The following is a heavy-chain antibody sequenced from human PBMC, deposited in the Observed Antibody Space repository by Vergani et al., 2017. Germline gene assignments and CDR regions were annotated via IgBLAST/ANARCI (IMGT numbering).Heavy chain of an antibody. CDR2: ISGDGGST. CDR3: AKDMSAGEWLFNYYMDV. D-gene: IGHD3-3*01. V-gene: IGHV3-43*02. Sequence: EVQLVESGGGVVQPGGSLRLSCAASGFTFDDYAMHWVRQAPGKGLEWVFLISGDGGSTYYADSVKGRFTISRDNSKNSLYLQMNSLRTEDTALYYCAKDMSAGEWLFNYYMDVWGKGTTVTVSS. CDR1: GFTFDDYA. J-gene: IGHJ6*03.